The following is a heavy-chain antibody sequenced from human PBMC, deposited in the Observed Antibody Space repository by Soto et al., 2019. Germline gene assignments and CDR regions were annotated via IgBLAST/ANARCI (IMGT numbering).Heavy chain of an antibody. CDR3: ARDPYNTNLYSSDH. CDR2: IWYDGSNK. D-gene: IGHD1-20*01. V-gene: IGHV3-33*01. Sequence: GGSLRLSCAASGFTFSSYGMHWVRQAPGKGLEWVAVIWYDGSNKYYADSVKGRFTISRDNSKNTLHLQMNSLRAEDTAVYYCARDPYNTNLYSSDHWGQGPLVTISS. J-gene: IGHJ4*02. CDR1: GFTFSSYG.